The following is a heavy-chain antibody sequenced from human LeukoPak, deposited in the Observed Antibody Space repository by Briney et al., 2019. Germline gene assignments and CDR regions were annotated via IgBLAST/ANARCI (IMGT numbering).Heavy chain of an antibody. J-gene: IGHJ6*02. CDR1: GGSISSGDYY. CDR3: ARGVLGDYDILTGYYNQDYYYYYGMDV. Sequence: PSETLSLTCTVSGGSISSGDYYWSWLRPPPGKGLEWIVYIYYSGSTYYNPSLKIPVTISVDTSKNQFSLKLSSVTAADTAVYYCARGVLGDYDILTGYYNQDYYYYYGMDVWGQGTTVTVSS. CDR2: IYYSGST. V-gene: IGHV4-30-4*01. D-gene: IGHD3-9*01.